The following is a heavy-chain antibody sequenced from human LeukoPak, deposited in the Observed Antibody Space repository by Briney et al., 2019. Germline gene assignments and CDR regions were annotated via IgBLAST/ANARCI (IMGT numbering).Heavy chain of an antibody. Sequence: AASVKVSCKASGYTFTSYDIHWVRQATGQGLEWMGWMNPNSGNTGYAQKFQGRVTMTRNTSISTTYMELGSLRSEDTAVYYCAREGRLYYYYYGMDVWGQGTTVTVSS. D-gene: IGHD3-22*01. CDR3: AREGRLYYYYYGMDV. CDR1: GYTFTSYD. CDR2: MNPNSGNT. V-gene: IGHV1-8*01. J-gene: IGHJ6*02.